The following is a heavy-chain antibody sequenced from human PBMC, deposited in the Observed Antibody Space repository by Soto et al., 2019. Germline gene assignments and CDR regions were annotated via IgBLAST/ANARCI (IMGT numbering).Heavy chain of an antibody. Sequence: QVQLVESGGGVVQPGRSLRLSCAASGFTFSSYAMHWVRQAPGKGLEWVAVISYDGSNKYYADSVKGRFTISRDNSKNTLYLQMNSLRAEDTAVYYCARDRSLALGYYYGMDVWGQGTTVTVSS. D-gene: IGHD3-16*01. J-gene: IGHJ6*02. CDR2: ISYDGSNK. CDR3: ARDRSLALGYYYGMDV. V-gene: IGHV3-30-3*01. CDR1: GFTFSSYA.